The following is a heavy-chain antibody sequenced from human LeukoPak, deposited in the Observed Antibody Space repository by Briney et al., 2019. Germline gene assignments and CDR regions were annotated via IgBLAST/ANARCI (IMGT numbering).Heavy chain of an antibody. CDR3: ARIGYNHYFDY. Sequence: ASVKVSCKASGYTFTGYHMHWVRQAPGQGLEWMGWINPNSGGTNYAQTFQGRVTMTRDTSITTAYLELSRLRSDDTAVYYCARIGYNHYFDYWGQGTLVTVSS. CDR1: GYTFTGYH. D-gene: IGHD5-24*01. J-gene: IGHJ4*02. V-gene: IGHV1-2*02. CDR2: INPNSGGT.